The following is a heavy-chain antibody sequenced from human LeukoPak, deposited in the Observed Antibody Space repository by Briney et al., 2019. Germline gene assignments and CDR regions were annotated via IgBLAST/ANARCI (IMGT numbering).Heavy chain of an antibody. V-gene: IGHV4-39*01. J-gene: IGHJ5*02. Sequence: SETLSLTCTVSGGSISSSSYYWGWIRQPPGKGLEWIGSIYYSGSTYYSPSLKSRVTISVDTSKNQFSLKLSSVTAADTAVYYCASLTTGYCSSTSCQKNWFDPWGQGTLVTVSS. D-gene: IGHD2-2*01. CDR1: GGSISSSSYY. CDR2: IYYSGST. CDR3: ASLTTGYCSSTSCQKNWFDP.